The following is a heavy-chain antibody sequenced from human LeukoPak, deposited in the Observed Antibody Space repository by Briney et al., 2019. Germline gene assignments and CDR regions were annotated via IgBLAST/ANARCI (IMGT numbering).Heavy chain of an antibody. CDR1: GGSFNGYY. V-gene: IGHV4-34*01. D-gene: IGHD1-26*01. J-gene: IGHJ4*02. CDR2: INHSGST. CDR3: ARGPIDSGSYYWKSYYFDY. Sequence: PSETLSLTCAVYGGSFNGYYWSWIRQPPGKGLEWIGEINHSGSTNYNPSLKSRVTISVDTSKNQFSLKLSSVTAADTAVYYCARGPIDSGSYYWKSYYFDYWGQGTLVTVSS.